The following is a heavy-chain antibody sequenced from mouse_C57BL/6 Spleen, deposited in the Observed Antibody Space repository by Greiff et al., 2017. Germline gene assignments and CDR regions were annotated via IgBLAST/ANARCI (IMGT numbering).Heavy chain of an antibody. Sequence: QVQLQQSGAELVKPGASVKMSCKASGFTFTSYWMQWVTQRPGQGLEWIGGIDPSDSYTKYNQKFKGKATLTVDTSSSTAYMQLSSLTSEDSAVYDCASESYGIGVYFDVLGTGTRVAVAS. J-gene: IGHJ1*03. CDR1: GFTFTSYW. CDR3: ASESYGIGVYFDV. V-gene: IGHV1-50*01. CDR2: IDPSDSYT. D-gene: IGHD1-1*01.